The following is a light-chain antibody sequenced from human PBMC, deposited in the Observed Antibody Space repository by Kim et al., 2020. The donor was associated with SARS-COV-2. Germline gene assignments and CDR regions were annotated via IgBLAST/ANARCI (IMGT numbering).Light chain of an antibody. Sequence: GQSITISCTGTSSDISAYNRVSWYQQAPGTAPKLLIYDVTKRPSGVSNRFSGSKSGDTASLTISGLQAEDEAHYYCSSYTYSTTWVFGGGTQLTVL. V-gene: IGLV2-14*04. CDR2: DVT. CDR3: SSYTYSTTWV. CDR1: SSDISAYNR. J-gene: IGLJ2*01.